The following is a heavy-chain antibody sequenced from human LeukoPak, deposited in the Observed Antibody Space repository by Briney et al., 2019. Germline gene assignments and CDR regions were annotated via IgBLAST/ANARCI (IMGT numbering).Heavy chain of an antibody. CDR1: GGSFSGYY. D-gene: IGHD3-22*01. J-gene: IGHJ4*02. CDR3: ARGANYYDSGGYMKPYFDY. Sequence: NPSETLSLTCAVYGGSFSGYYWSWIRQPPGKGLEWIGEINHSGSTNYNPSLKSRVTLSVDTSKNQFSLKLSSVTAADTAVYYCARGANYYDSGGYMKPYFDYWGQGTLVTVSS. CDR2: INHSGST. V-gene: IGHV4-34*01.